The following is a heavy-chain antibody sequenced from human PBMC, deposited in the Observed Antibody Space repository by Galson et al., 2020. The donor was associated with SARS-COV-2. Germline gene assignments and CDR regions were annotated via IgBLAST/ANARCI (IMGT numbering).Heavy chain of an antibody. CDR1: GFTVSSNY. CDR2: IYSGGST. V-gene: IGHV3-53*01. D-gene: IGHD3-22*01. CDR3: AGDPSDSSGYYDY. J-gene: IGHJ4*02. Sequence: GGSLRLSCAASGFTVSSNYMSWVRQAPGKGLEWVSVIYSGGSTYYADSVKGRFTISRDNSKNTLYLQMNSLRAEDTAVCYCAGDPSDSSGYYDYWGQGPLVTVSS.